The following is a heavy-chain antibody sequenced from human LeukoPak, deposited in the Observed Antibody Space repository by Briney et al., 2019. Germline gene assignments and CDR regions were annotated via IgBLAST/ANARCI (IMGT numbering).Heavy chain of an antibody. V-gene: IGHV4-61*02. CDR3: AIHLTPHPALEY. D-gene: IGHD3-3*01. Sequence: SQTLSLTCTVSGGSISSGSYYWSWIRQPAGRGLEWIGRIYTSGSTNYNPSLKSRVTISVDTSKNQFSLKLSSVTAADTAVYYCAIHLTPHPALEYWGQGTLVTVSS. CDR1: GGSISSGSYY. CDR2: IYTSGST. J-gene: IGHJ4*02.